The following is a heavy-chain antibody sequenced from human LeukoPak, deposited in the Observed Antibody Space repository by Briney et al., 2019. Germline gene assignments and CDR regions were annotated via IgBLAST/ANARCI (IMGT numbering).Heavy chain of an antibody. Sequence: GGSLRLSCTTSGFTFSDYTMNWVRQAPGKGLEWVGFIRGTPYGGTTEYAASVKGRFFISRDDSKSIAYLLMDSLKTEDTAVYFCTRELEYYYGSGADFDYWGQGTLVTVSS. CDR1: GFTFSDYT. CDR2: IRGTPYGGTT. V-gene: IGHV3-49*04. J-gene: IGHJ4*02. D-gene: IGHD3-10*01. CDR3: TRELEYYYGSGADFDY.